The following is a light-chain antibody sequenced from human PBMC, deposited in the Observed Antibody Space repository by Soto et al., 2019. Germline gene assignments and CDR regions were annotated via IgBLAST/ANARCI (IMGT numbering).Light chain of an antibody. Sequence: DIQMTQSPSSLSASVGDRVTITCRASQSISSYLNWYQQKPGKAPKLLIYAASSLQSGVPSRFSGSGSGTDFTHTISSLQPDDFATYYCQQSYSTPLTFGGGTKVEIK. CDR3: QQSYSTPLT. CDR1: QSISSY. CDR2: AAS. V-gene: IGKV1-39*01. J-gene: IGKJ4*01.